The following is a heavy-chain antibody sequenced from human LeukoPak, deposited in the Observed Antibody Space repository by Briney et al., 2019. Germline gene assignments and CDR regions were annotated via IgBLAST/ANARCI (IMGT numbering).Heavy chain of an antibody. D-gene: IGHD6-19*01. J-gene: IGHJ3*02. CDR1: GFTVSSNY. Sequence: GGSLRLSCAASGFTVSSNYMSWVRQAPGKGLEWVSVIYSGGSTYYADSVKGRFTISRDNSKNTLYLQMNSLRAEDTAVYYCARELASRGADAFDIWGQGTMVTVSS. CDR2: IYSGGST. V-gene: IGHV3-53*01. CDR3: ARELASRGADAFDI.